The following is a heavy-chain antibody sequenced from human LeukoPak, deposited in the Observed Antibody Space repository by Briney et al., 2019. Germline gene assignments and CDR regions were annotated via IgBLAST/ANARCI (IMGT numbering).Heavy chain of an antibody. CDR1: GYTFTSYA. D-gene: IGHD5-18*01. Sequence: GASVKVSCKASGYTFTSYAISWVRQAPGQGLEWMGRIIPILGIANYAQKFQGRVTITADKSTSTAYMELSSLRSEDTAVYYCAISTAMAPGYWGQGTLVTVSS. J-gene: IGHJ4*02. CDR3: AISTAMAPGY. V-gene: IGHV1-69*04. CDR2: IIPILGIA.